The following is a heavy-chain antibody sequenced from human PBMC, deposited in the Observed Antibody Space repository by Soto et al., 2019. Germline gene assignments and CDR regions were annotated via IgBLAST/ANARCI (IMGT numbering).Heavy chain of an antibody. D-gene: IGHD3-10*01. Sequence: EVQLLESGGDLVKPGGSLRLSCVASGFTFLNYDMHWVRQAPGKGLEWVAGISGSGGTLEANSVRGGFTISKDDSTNRLYLQMNSLSVEDTALYYCAKDRQGSGPDFDLWGRGTLVTVSS. CDR2: ISGSGGT. CDR1: GFTFLNYD. CDR3: AKDRQGSGPDFDL. J-gene: IGHJ2*01. V-gene: IGHV3-23*01.